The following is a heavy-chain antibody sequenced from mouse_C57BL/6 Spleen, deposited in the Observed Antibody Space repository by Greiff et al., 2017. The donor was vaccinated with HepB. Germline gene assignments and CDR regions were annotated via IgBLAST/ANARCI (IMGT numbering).Heavy chain of an antibody. Sequence: VQLQQPGAELVMPGASVKLSCKASGYTFTSYWMHWVKQRPGQGLEWIGEIDPSDSYTNYNQKFKGKSTLTVDKSSSTAYMQLSSLTSEDSAVHYCARSLDYYGSSRGFAYWGQGTLVTVSA. CDR3: ARSLDYYGSSRGFAY. CDR2: IDPSDSYT. CDR1: GYTFTSYW. D-gene: IGHD1-1*01. J-gene: IGHJ3*01. V-gene: IGHV1-69*01.